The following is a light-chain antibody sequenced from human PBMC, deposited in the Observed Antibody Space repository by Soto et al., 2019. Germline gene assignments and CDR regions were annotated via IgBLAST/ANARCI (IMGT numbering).Light chain of an antibody. J-gene: IGKJ1*01. CDR3: HQRQSWPRT. Sequence: EIVLTQSPATLSSFPGDRVTLSCRASQYINTRLAWYQHRPGQAPRLLIYQTSLRAAGIPARFSASGSGTDFTLTISDVQHEDFALYYRHQRQSWPRTLGQGTKVDIK. CDR2: QTS. V-gene: IGKV3-11*01. CDR1: QYINTR.